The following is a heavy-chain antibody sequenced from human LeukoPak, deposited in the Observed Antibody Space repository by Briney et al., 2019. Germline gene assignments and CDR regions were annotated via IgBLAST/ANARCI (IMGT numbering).Heavy chain of an antibody. Sequence: GGSLRLSCATSDFTVSSNYMSWVRQAPGKGLEWVSIIYSNGSTYYADSMKGRFTISRDNSKNTLYLQINSLRAEDTAVYYCARFYSSGSFGAFDIWGQGTMVTVSS. D-gene: IGHD6-19*01. CDR3: ARFYSSGSFGAFDI. CDR1: DFTVSSNY. V-gene: IGHV3-53*01. J-gene: IGHJ3*02. CDR2: IYSNGST.